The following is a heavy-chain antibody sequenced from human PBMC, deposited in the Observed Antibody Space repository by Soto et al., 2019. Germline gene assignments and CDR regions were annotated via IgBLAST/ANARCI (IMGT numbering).Heavy chain of an antibody. D-gene: IGHD2-2*01. CDR3: AVGPSAAAWYSHGMDV. CDR2: IFPVFGTA. J-gene: IGHJ6*02. CDR1: GDTFSRYS. V-gene: IGHV1-69*12. Sequence: QVQLVQSGAEVKKPGSLVRVSRKASGDTFSRYSISWVRQAPGQGLEWMGGIFPVFGTATYAQKFQGRVLIIADESTTTAYMELTSLTSEDTAVYYCAVGPSAAAWYSHGMDVWGQGTTLTVSS.